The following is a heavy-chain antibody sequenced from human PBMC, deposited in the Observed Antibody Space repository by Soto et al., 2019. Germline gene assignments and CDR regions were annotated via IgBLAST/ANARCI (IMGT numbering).Heavy chain of an antibody. CDR3: ARSPRSSQYFDF. V-gene: IGHV5-51*01. CDR2: IYPGDHET. Sequence: PGESLKISCQCSGYTFSNFWIGWVRQLPGQGLEWMGIIYPGDHETRYSPSFLGKVTISAETSINTAYLQWSSLEASDSAFYFCARSPRSSQYFDFWGQGALVTVFS. J-gene: IGHJ4*02. CDR1: GYTFSNFW. D-gene: IGHD6-13*01.